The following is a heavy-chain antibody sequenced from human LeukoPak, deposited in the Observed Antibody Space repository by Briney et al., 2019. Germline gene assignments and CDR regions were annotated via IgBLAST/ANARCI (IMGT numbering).Heavy chain of an antibody. V-gene: IGHV3-21*01. CDR2: ISSSSSYI. Sequence: GGSLRLSCAASGFTFSSYSMNWVRQAPGKRLEWVSSISSSSSYIYYADSVKGRFTISRDNAKNSLYLQMNSLRAEDTAVYYCARDLSDSYGMDVWGQGTTVTVSS. J-gene: IGHJ6*02. CDR3: ARDLSDSYGMDV. D-gene: IGHD6-25*01. CDR1: GFTFSSYS.